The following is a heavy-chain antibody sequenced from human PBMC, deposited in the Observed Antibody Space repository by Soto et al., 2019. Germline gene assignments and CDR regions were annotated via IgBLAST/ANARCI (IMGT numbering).Heavy chain of an antibody. CDR1: GDSVSSNSAA. Sequence: SQTLSLTCAISGDSVSSNSAAWNWIRQSPSRGLEWLGRTYYRSKWYNDYAESVKSRITINPDTSKNKFSLQLNSVTPEVTAVYYCARVTSGWYPNYFDYWGQGTLVTVSA. V-gene: IGHV6-1*01. CDR2: TYYRSKWYN. D-gene: IGHD6-19*01. J-gene: IGHJ4*02. CDR3: ARVTSGWYPNYFDY.